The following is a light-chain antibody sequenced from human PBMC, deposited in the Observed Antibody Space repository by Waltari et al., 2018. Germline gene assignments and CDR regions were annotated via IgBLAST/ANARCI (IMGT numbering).Light chain of an antibody. J-gene: IGKJ1*01. CDR3: QNHERLPAV. CDR2: GAS. Sequence: EIVLTQSPGTLSSSPGARATLSCRASQSVGRYLVWYQQKPGQAPRLLIYGASSRAAGIPDRFSGSGSGTDFSLTISRLEPEDFAVYYCQNHERLPAVFGQGTKVEIK. V-gene: IGKV3-20*01. CDR1: QSVGRY.